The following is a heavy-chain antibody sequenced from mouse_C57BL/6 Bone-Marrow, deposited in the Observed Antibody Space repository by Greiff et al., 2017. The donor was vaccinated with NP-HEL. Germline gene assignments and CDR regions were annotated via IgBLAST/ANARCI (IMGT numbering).Heavy chain of an antibody. CDR1: GFNIKDDY. CDR2: IDPENGDT. V-gene: IGHV14-4*01. CDR3: TTLIPSLLGFHYDGSSYRGYYLDY. D-gene: IGHD1-1*01. Sequence: VQLQQSGAELVRPGASVKLSCTASGFNIKDDYMHWVKQRPEQGLEWIGWIDPENGDTEYASKFQGKATITADTSSNTAYLQLSSLTSEDTAVYYCTTLIPSLLGFHYDGSSYRGYYLDYWGQGTTLTVSS. J-gene: IGHJ2*01.